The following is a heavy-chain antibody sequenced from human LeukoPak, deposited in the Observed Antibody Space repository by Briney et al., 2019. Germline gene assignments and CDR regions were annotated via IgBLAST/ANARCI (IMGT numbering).Heavy chain of an antibody. J-gene: IGHJ4*02. D-gene: IGHD1-7*01. Sequence: PSETLSLTCAVYGGSFSGYYWSWIRQPPGKGLEWIGEINHRGSTNYNPSLKSRVTVSLDTSKNQFSLKLSSVTAADTAVYYCARRGELPALFDYWGQGTLVTVSS. CDR1: GGSFSGYY. CDR2: INHRGST. CDR3: ARRGELPALFDY. V-gene: IGHV4-34*01.